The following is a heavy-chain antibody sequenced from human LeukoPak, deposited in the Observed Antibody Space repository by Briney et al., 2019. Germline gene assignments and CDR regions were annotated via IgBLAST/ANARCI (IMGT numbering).Heavy chain of an antibody. J-gene: IGHJ1*01. D-gene: IGHD3-3*01. CDR1: GYTFTGYY. V-gene: IGHV1-2*02. CDR3: ARISEPDFWSGSEYFQH. CDR2: INPNSGGT. Sequence: ASVKVSCKASGYTFTGYYMHWVRQAPGQGLEWMGWINPNSGGTNYAQKFQGRVTMTRDTSISTANMELSRLRSDDTVVYYCARISEPDFWSGSEYFQHWGQGTLVTVSS.